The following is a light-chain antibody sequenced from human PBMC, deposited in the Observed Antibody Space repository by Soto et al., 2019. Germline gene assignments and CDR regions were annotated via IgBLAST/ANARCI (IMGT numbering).Light chain of an antibody. CDR3: QQGGSFPIT. CDR2: GAS. J-gene: IGKJ5*01. CDR1: QDIGSW. Sequence: DIQMTQSPSSVSASVGDRVTITCRASQDIGSWLAWYQQKPGKAPDLLIYGASSLQSGDPSRFYGSGSGTDFTLTISSLQPEDFATYYCQQGGSFPITFGQGTRLEIK. V-gene: IGKV1-12*01.